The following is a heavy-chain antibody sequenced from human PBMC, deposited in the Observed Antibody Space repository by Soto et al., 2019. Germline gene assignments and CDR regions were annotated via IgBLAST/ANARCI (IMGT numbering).Heavy chain of an antibody. CDR2: ISNSGGSV. CDR1: GFTFSSFA. CDR3: AKVKWTYGSVSDT. J-gene: IGHJ3*02. V-gene: IGHV3-23*01. Sequence: GGSLRLSCAASGFTFSSFAMSWVRQAPGKGLEWVSGISNSGGSVNYADSVKGRFTISRDNSKNTLSLEMNSLRAEDTALYYCAKVKWTYGSVSDTWGQGTMVTVSS. D-gene: IGHD4-17*01.